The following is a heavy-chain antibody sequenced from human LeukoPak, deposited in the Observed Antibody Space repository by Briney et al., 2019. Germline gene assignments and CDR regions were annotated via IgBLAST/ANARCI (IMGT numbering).Heavy chain of an antibody. D-gene: IGHD3-3*01. V-gene: IGHV1-69*13. CDR1: GGTFSSYA. CDR3: ARVRGSLRGFWSGYYKSDAFDI. J-gene: IGHJ3*02. Sequence: ASVKVSCKASGGTFSSYAISWVRQAPGHGLEWMGGIIPIFGTANYAQKFQGRVTITAYQSTSTAYMELSSLRSEDTAVYYCARVRGSLRGFWSGYYKSDAFDIWGQGTMVTVSS. CDR2: IIPIFGTA.